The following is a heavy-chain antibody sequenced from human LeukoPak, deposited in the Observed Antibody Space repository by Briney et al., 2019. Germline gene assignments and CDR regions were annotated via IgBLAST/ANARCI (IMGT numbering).Heavy chain of an antibody. CDR3: AKVRGTYSSGYFFDY. D-gene: IGHD6-19*01. Sequence: GGSLRLSCAASGFTFDNYAMHWVRQAPGKGLXXXXXISWNSGYIGYADSVKGRFTISRDNAKKSLDLQMNSLRAEDTAFYYCAKVRGTYSSGYFFDYWGQGTLVTVSS. CDR2: ISWNSGYI. J-gene: IGHJ4*02. V-gene: IGHV3-9*01. CDR1: GFTFDNYA.